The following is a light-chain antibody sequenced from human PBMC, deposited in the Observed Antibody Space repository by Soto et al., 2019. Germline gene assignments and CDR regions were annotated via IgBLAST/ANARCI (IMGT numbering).Light chain of an antibody. J-gene: IGKJ1*01. CDR1: QSIGSN. V-gene: IGKV3-15*01. Sequence: EIVMTQSPATLSVSPGERATLSCWASQSIGSNLAWYQQRPGQGPRLLISDASTRATGIPARFSGSGSSTAFTLTISSLQSEDFAIYYCQQYNNWLRWTFGQGTKVEIK. CDR3: QQYNNWLRWT. CDR2: DAS.